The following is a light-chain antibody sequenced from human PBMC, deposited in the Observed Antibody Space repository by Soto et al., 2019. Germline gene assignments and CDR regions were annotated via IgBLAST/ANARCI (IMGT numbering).Light chain of an antibody. CDR3: QQYNNYWT. CDR2: QAS. CDR1: QSIRSW. J-gene: IGKJ1*01. Sequence: DIQMTQSPSTLSASVGDRVTITCRASQSIRSWLAWYQQKPGKAPKLLIYQASSLHSGVPSRFSGSGSGTEFTLTISSLQPDDFATYYCQQYNNYWTFGQGTKVEIK. V-gene: IGKV1-5*03.